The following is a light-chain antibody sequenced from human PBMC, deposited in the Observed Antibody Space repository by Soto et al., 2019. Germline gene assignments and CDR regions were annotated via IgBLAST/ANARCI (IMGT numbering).Light chain of an antibody. CDR3: SSYTSSSTVL. J-gene: IGLJ2*01. Sequence: QSALTQPASVSGSPGQSITVSCTGSSSDVGGYEYVSWYQQHPGKAPKLVIYDVSSRPLGVSNRFSGSKSGNTASLTISGLEAEDEADYYCSSYTSSSTVLFGGGTKLTVL. CDR2: DVS. CDR1: SSDVGGYEY. V-gene: IGLV2-14*01.